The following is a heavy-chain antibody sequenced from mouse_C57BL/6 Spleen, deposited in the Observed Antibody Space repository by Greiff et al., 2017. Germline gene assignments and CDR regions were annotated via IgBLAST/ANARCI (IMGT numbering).Heavy chain of an antibody. D-gene: IGHD2-5*01. Sequence: VKLQESGAELARPGASVKMSCKASGYTFTSYTMHWVKQRPGQGLEWIGYINPSSGYTKYNQKFKDKATLTADKSSSTAYMQLSSLTSEDSAVXYCARRDSNYYYAMDYWGQGTSVTVSS. CDR2: INPSSGYT. J-gene: IGHJ4*01. CDR3: ARRDSNYYYAMDY. V-gene: IGHV1-4*01. CDR1: GYTFTSYT.